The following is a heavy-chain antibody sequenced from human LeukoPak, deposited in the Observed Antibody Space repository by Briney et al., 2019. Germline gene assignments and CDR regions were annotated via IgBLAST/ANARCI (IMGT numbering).Heavy chain of an antibody. CDR3: AREEDRSSSSGLVFDY. V-gene: IGHV3-33*01. J-gene: IGHJ4*02. Sequence: GGSLRLSCAASGFTFSSYGMPWVRQAPGKGLEWVAVIWYDGSNKYYADSVKGRFTISRDNSKNTLYLQMNSLRAEDTAVYYCAREEDRSSSSGLVFDYWGQGTLVTVSS. CDR1: GFTFSSYG. CDR2: IWYDGSNK. D-gene: IGHD6-6*01.